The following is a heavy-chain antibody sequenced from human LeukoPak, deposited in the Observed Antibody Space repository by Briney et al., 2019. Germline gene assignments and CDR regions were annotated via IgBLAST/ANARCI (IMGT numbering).Heavy chain of an antibody. CDR3: ARVLGCSGGSCFYFDY. D-gene: IGHD2-15*01. CDR2: IYYSGST. J-gene: IGHJ4*02. Sequence: SETLSLTRTVSGGSISSSSYYWGWIRQPPGKGLEWIGSIYYSGSTYYNPSLKSRVTISVDTSKNQFSLKLSSVTAADTAVYYCARVLGCSGGSCFYFDYWGQGTLVTVSS. V-gene: IGHV4-39*07. CDR1: GGSISSSSYY.